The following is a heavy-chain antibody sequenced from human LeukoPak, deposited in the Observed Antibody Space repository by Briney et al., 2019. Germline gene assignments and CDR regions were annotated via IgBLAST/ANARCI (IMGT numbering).Heavy chain of an antibody. CDR1: GFTFSSYS. CDR3: AREYCSGGSCYFDY. D-gene: IGHD2-15*01. J-gene: IGHJ4*02. Sequence: PGGSLRLSCAASGFTFSSYSMNWVRQAPGKGLEWVSSISSSSSYIYYADSVKGRFTISRDNAKNSLYLLMNSLRAEDTAVYYCAREYCSGGSCYFDYWGQGTLVTVSS. V-gene: IGHV3-21*01. CDR2: ISSSSSYI.